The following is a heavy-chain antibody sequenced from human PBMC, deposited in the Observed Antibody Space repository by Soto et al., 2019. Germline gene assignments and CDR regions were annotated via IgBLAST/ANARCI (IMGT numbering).Heavy chain of an antibody. Sequence: PSETLSLTCTVSGGSIDTKNYYCVWIRQPQGKGLEWIVSLYNAGNTHYNSSLKGRVTIFADQTQHQFSLRLTSVTAADTAVYYCGAYCNGTCFDDWCDGMVVTVSS. V-gene: IGHV4-39*01. CDR3: GAYCNGTCFDD. J-gene: IGHJ5*01. CDR1: GGSIDTKNYY. D-gene: IGHD2-15*01. CDR2: LYNAGNT.